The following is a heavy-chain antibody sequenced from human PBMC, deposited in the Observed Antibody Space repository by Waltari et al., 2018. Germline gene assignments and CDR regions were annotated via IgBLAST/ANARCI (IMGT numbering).Heavy chain of an antibody. CDR2: IYDSWRA. CDR3: ARWAGYCSRASCHLYFDY. CDR1: GDSVTNGHYY. D-gene: IGHD2-2*01. V-gene: IGHV4-61*03. Sequence: QLQLQESGPGLVKPSDTLSLTCIVSGDSVTNGHYYWSWIRQPPGKGLGWIGYIYDSWRAAYTPSLKSRLTMSVDTSRNHFSLRLRSVTAADTAVYYCARWAGYCSRASCHLYFDYWGQGTLVTVAA. J-gene: IGHJ4*02.